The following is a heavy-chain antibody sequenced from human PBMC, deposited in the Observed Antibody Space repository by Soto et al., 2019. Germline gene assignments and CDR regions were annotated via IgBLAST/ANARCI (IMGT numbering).Heavy chain of an antibody. CDR3: ARHPNVPKILRGFDF. D-gene: IGHD2-15*01. CDR2: VYYSGSP. V-gene: IGHV4-39*01. Sequence: SETLSLTCIVSGDSISSGSYYWGWIRQPPGKGLEWIGSVYYSGSPYYNPSLQSRVTISLETSKNQFSLNLTSVTAADTANYFCARHPNVPKILRGFDFWGQGKLVTVSS. J-gene: IGHJ5*01. CDR1: GDSISSGSYY.